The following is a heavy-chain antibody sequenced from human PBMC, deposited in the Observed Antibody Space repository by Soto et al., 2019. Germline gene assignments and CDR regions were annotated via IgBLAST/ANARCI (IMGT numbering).Heavy chain of an antibody. V-gene: IGHV1-8*01. J-gene: IGHJ6*04. CDR2: MNPNSGVA. CDR1: GNPFITYD. Sequence: QVQLVQSGAEVKKPGASVKVSCKASGNPFITYDINWVRQAPGQGLDWMGWMNPNSGVAGYAQKFQGRVTRTRNTAISTAYMELNSLRSDDTAVYYCARGDALDDWGRGTKVTVSA. CDR3: ARGDALDD.